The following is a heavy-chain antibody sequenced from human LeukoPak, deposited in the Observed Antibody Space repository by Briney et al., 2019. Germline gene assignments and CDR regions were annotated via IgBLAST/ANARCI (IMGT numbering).Heavy chain of an antibody. V-gene: IGHV5-51*01. D-gene: IGHD5-12*01. J-gene: IGHJ4*02. Sequence: GESLKISCKGSGYTFTSYWIGWVRQMPGEGLEWMGIIYPGDSDTRYRPSFQGQVTVSAAKSISTAYLQWSSLKASDTAMYYCARAVGGYGGYGVFDYWGQGTLVTVSS. CDR3: ARAVGGYGGYGVFDY. CDR2: IYPGDSDT. CDR1: GYTFTSYW.